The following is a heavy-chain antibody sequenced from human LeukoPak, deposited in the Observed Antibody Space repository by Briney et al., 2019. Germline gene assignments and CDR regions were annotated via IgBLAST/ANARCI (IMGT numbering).Heavy chain of an antibody. Sequence: PGGSLRLSCAASGFTFSSYAMSWVRQAPGKGLEWVSAISGSGGSTYDADSVKGRFTISRDNSKTTLYLQMNSLRAEDTAVYYCAKDPYSGSYFGGDYFDYWGQGTLVTVSS. CDR2: ISGSGGST. V-gene: IGHV3-23*01. CDR1: GFTFSSYA. J-gene: IGHJ4*02. CDR3: AKDPYSGSYFGGDYFDY. D-gene: IGHD1-26*01.